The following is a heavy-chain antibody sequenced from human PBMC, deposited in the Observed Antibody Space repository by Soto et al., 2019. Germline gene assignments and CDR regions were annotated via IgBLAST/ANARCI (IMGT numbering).Heavy chain of an antibody. D-gene: IGHD4-17*01. CDR2: ISYDGSNK. CDR1: GFTFSSYG. J-gene: IGHJ6*02. CDR3: AKDLTVTIFYYYGMDV. V-gene: IGHV3-30*18. Sequence: QVQLVESGGGVVQPGRSLRLSCAASGFTFSSYGMHWVRQAPGKGLEWVAVISYDGSNKYYADSVKGRFTISRDNSKNTLYLQMNSLRAEDTAVYSCAKDLTVTIFYYYGMDVWGQGTTVTVSS.